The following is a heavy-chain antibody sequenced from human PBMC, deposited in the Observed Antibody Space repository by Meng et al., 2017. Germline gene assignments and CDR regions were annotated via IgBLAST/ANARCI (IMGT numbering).Heavy chain of an antibody. CDR3: AREFFGSGGYYEDDAFDI. CDR1: GFTFDDYG. CDR2: INWNGGST. Sequence: GESLRLSCAASGFTFDDYGMSWVRQAPGKGLEWVSGINWNGGSTGYADSVKGRFTISRDNAKNSLYLQMNSLRAEDTALYYCAREFFGSGGYYEDDAFDIWGQGTMVTVSS. J-gene: IGHJ3*02. D-gene: IGHD3-10*01. V-gene: IGHV3-20*04.